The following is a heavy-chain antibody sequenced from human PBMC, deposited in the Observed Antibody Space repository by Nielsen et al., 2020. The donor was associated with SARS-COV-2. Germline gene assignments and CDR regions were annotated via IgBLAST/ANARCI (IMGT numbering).Heavy chain of an antibody. CDR1: GYTFTSYY. CDR2: IIPIFGTA. CDR3: ARLANPLLVYYMDV. J-gene: IGHJ6*03. D-gene: IGHD2-15*01. V-gene: IGHV1-69*13. Sequence: SVKVSCKASGYTFTSYYMHWVRQAPGQGLEWMGGIIPIFGTANYAQKFQGRVTITADESTSTAYMELSSLRSEDTAVYYCARLANPLLVYYMDVWGKGTTVTVSS.